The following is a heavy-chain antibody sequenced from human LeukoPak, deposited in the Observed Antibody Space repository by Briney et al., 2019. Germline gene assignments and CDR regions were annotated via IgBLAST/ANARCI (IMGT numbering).Heavy chain of an antibody. D-gene: IGHD4-23*01. CDR2: IYYSGST. CDR1: GGSLSSYY. CDR3: PRHPYGGNSDPFYD. Sequence: SETLSLTCTVSGGSLSSYYWSWIRQPPGKGLEWIGYIYYSGSTNYNPSLKSRVTISVDTSKNQFSLKLSSVTAADTAVYYGPRHPYGGNSDPFYDWGQATLVSPSS. V-gene: IGHV4-59*08. J-gene: IGHJ4*02.